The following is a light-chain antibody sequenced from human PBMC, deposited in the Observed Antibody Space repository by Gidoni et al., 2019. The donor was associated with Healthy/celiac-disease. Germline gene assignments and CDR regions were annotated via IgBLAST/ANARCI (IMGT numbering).Light chain of an antibody. Sequence: DNQMTQSPSSVSASVGDRVTITCRASQGSSNWIGWYQQKSGTAPKLLIYAASSLQTGVPSRFSGSGSGTDFTLTINSLQPEYFATYYCQQAYSFPHTFGQGTKLEIK. J-gene: IGKJ2*01. CDR2: AAS. V-gene: IGKV1-12*01. CDR1: QGSSNW. CDR3: QQAYSFPHT.